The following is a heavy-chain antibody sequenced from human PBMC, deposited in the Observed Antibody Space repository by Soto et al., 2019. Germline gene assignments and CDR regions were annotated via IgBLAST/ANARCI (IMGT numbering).Heavy chain of an antibody. CDR1: GGSISSGGYS. Sequence: SETLSLTCAVSGGSISSGGYSWSWIRQPPGKGLEWIGYIYHSGSTNYNPSLKSRVTISVDTSKNQFSLKLNSVTAADTAVYYCARDRKYTYGPNYGMDVWGQGTTVTVSS. J-gene: IGHJ6*02. CDR3: ARDRKYTYGPNYGMDV. V-gene: IGHV4-30-2*01. CDR2: IYHSGST. D-gene: IGHD5-18*01.